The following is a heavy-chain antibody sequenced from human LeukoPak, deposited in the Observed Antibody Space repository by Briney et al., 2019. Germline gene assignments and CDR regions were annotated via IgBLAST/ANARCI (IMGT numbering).Heavy chain of an antibody. D-gene: IGHD3-22*01. J-gene: IGHJ4*02. V-gene: IGHV1-69*04. CDR1: GGTFSSYA. Sequence: GASVKVSCKASGGTFSSYAISWVRQAPGQGLEWMGRIIPILGIANYAQKFQGRVTITADKSTSTAYMELSSLRSEDTAVYYCARDFFRASEKNYYDSEGHEGYWGQGTLVTVSS. CDR3: ARDFFRASEKNYYDSEGHEGY. CDR2: IIPILGIA.